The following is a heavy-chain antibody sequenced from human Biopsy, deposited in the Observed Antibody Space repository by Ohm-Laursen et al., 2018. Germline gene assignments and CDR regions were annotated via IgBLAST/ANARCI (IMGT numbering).Heavy chain of an antibody. CDR3: AKEEPPQGYDFWSGHYYYFDY. Sequence: SLRLSCSATGFTFSDYALHWVRQAPGKGPEWVAVSSYDGSNTYHVDSVRGRFTISRDNSKNTLYLQMNSLRAEDTAVYYCAKEEPPQGYDFWSGHYYYFDYWGQGTLVTVSS. CDR1: GFTFSDYA. V-gene: IGHV3-30*18. D-gene: IGHD3-3*01. J-gene: IGHJ4*02. CDR2: SSYDGSNT.